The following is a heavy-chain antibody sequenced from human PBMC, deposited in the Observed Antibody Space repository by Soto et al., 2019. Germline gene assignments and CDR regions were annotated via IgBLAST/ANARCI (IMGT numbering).Heavy chain of an antibody. CDR2: ISGGGST. J-gene: IGHJ4*01. D-gene: IGHD3-16*01. Sequence: RGSLRLSCAASGFTVSSNYMSWVRQAPGKGLEWVSLISGGGSTYYSDSVKGRFTISRDNSKNTLNLLMKSLRAEDTAVYYCARGSPSMTYFGEYYF. CDR3: ARGSPSMTYFGEYYF. CDR1: GFTVSSNY. V-gene: IGHV3-53*01.